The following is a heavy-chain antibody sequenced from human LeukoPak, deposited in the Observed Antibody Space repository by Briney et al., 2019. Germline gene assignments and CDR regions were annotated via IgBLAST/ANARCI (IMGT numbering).Heavy chain of an antibody. D-gene: IGHD2-2*01. CDR3: AGHCSSTSCLDY. CDR1: EFTFSSYW. V-gene: IGHV3-74*01. J-gene: IGHJ4*02. CDR2: INSDGSST. Sequence: VGSLRLSCAVSEFTFSSYWMHWVRQAPGKGLVWVSRINSDGSSTSYADSVKGRFTISRDNAKNTLYLQMNSLRVEDTAVYYCAGHCSSTSCLDYRGQGTLVTVSS.